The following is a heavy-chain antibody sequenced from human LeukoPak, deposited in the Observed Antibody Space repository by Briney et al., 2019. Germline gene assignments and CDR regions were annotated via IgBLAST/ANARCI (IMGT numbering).Heavy chain of an antibody. J-gene: IGHJ5*02. D-gene: IGHD3-3*01. CDR1: GGSISSYY. CDR3: ARAHYDFWSGTSAWFDP. CDR2: IYYSGST. Sequence: SETLSLACTVSGGSISSYYWSWIRQPPGKGLEWIGYIYYSGSTNYNPSLKSRVTISVDTSKNQFSLKLSSVTAADTAVYYRARAHYDFWSGTSAWFDPWGQGTLVTVSS. V-gene: IGHV4-59*01.